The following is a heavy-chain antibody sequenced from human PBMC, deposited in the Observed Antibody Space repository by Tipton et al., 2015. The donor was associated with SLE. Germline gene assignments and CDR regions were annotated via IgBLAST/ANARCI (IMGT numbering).Heavy chain of an antibody. V-gene: IGHV4-59*08. Sequence: TLSLTCTVSGGSISSYRWSWIRQPPGKGLEWIGYIYYSGSTNYNPSLKSRVTMSIDTSKNQFSLRLRSVTAADTAVYYCARHRMTDSSSWAYYFDYWGQGTLVTVSS. CDR1: GGSISSYR. D-gene: IGHD6-13*01. CDR2: IYYSGST. J-gene: IGHJ4*02. CDR3: ARHRMTDSSSWAYYFDY.